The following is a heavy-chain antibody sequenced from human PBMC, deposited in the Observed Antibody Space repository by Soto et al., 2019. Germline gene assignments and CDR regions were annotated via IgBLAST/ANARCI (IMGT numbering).Heavy chain of an antibody. CDR1: GFTFSSYG. D-gene: IGHD6-13*01. J-gene: IGHJ5*02. CDR2: ISYDGSNK. V-gene: IGHV3-30*18. CDR3: AKSRAAAGTRWFDP. Sequence: PGGSLRLSCAVSGFTFSSYGMHWVRQAPGKGLEWVAVISYDGSNKYYADSVKGRFTISRDNSKNTLYLQMNSLRAEDTAVYYCAKSRAAAGTRWFDPWGQGTLVT.